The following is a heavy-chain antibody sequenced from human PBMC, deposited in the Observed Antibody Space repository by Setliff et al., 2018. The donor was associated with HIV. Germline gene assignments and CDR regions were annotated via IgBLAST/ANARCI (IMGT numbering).Heavy chain of an antibody. V-gene: IGHV4-34*01. D-gene: IGHD3-22*01. J-gene: IGHJ5*02. Sequence: SETLSLTCAVYSGSFSGYRWTWIRQPPGKGLEWIGEINHRGSTTYNPSLRSRVTISVDTSKNQFSLKLTSVTAADTAVYYCARDMTNYYDRSGSFGWFAPWGQGTPVTVSS. CDR2: INHRGST. CDR1: SGSFSGYR. CDR3: ARDMTNYYDRSGSFGWFAP.